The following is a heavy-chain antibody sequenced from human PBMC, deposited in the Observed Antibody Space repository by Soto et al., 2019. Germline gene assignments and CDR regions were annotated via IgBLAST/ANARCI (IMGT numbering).Heavy chain of an antibody. CDR3: ARDFFYDSSGQYYFDY. Sequence: GGSLKLSCSASGFTFSSYAMHWVRQAPGKGLEYVSAISSNGGSTYYADSVKGRFTISRDNSKNTLYLQMNSLRAEDTAVYYCARDFFYDSSGQYYFDYWGQGTLVTVSS. D-gene: IGHD3-22*01. J-gene: IGHJ4*02. V-gene: IGHV3-64*04. CDR2: ISSNGGST. CDR1: GFTFSSYA.